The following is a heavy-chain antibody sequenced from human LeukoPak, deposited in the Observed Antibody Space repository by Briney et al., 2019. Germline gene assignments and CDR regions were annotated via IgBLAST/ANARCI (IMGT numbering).Heavy chain of an antibody. CDR1: GGSISSYY. CDR3: AREEHLAGYYYGMDV. V-gene: IGHV4-59*01. Sequence: PSETLSLTCTVSGGSISSYYWSWIRQPPGKGLEWIGYIYYSGSTKYNPSLKSRVTTSVDTSKNQFSLKLSSVTAADTAVYYCAREEHLAGYYYGMDVWGQGTTVTVSS. J-gene: IGHJ6*02. CDR2: IYYSGST. D-gene: IGHD1/OR15-1a*01.